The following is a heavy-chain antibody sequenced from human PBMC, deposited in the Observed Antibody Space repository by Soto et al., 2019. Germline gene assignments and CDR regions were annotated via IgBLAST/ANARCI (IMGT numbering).Heavy chain of an antibody. CDR3: VRDVPAAGTDWFDP. J-gene: IGHJ5*02. CDR1: GGSINNYW. CDR2: LHSTGAT. Sequence: ETLSLTCTVSGGSINNYWWSWIRQAADKRLEWIGRLHSTGATNYNPSLRSRVTMSVDKSKNQFSLNLASVTAADTAVYYCVRDVPAAGTDWFDPWGQGTLVTVSS. D-gene: IGHD6-13*01. V-gene: IGHV4-4*07.